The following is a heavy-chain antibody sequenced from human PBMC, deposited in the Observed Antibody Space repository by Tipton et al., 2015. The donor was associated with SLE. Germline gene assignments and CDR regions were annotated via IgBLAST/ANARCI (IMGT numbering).Heavy chain of an antibody. CDR1: GGSINDYY. CDR2: IYYSGST. Sequence: TLSLTCTVSGGSINDYYWSWIRQPPGKGLEWIGYIYYSGSTNYNPSLESRVTISIDTSKKQFSLKLNSVTAADTAIYYCARLQEGYYYFYGMDVWGQGTTVTVSS. D-gene: IGHD6-13*01. CDR3: ARLQEGYYYFYGMDV. J-gene: IGHJ6*02. V-gene: IGHV4-59*01.